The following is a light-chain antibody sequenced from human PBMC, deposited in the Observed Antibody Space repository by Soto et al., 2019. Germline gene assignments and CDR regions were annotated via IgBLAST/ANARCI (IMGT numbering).Light chain of an antibody. CDR2: GAS. V-gene: IGKV3-20*01. CDR3: QEYGSSPVT. J-gene: IGKJ5*01. CDR1: QSVTTNY. Sequence: EIVVTQSPGALSLSPGERATLSCRASQSVTTNYLAWYQQKPGQAPRLLIYGASSGATGIPDRFSGSGSGTDFTLTISRLEPEDFAVYYCQEYGSSPVTFGQGTRLDIK.